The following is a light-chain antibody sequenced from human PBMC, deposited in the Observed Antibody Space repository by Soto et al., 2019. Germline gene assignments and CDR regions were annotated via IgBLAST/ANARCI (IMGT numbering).Light chain of an antibody. J-gene: IGKJ2*01. CDR1: QSVSSY. CDR3: QQYNDWPPKYT. V-gene: IGKV3-15*01. Sequence: EIVMTQSPATLSVSPGERATLSCRASQSVSSYLAWYQQKPGQAPRLLIYGASTRATGIPARFSGSGSGTEFTLTISSLQSEDFAAYYCQQYNDWPPKYTFGQGTKLEIK. CDR2: GAS.